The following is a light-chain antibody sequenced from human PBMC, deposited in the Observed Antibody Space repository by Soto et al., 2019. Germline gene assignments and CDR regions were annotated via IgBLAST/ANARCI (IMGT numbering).Light chain of an antibody. CDR2: DAS. CDR1: QSVSSY. CDR3: QQRSNRPLT. V-gene: IGKV3-11*01. Sequence: EIVLTQSPATLSLSPGERATLSCRASQSVSSYLAWYQQKPGQAPRLLIYDASSRATGIAARLSGSGSGTDFTLPISSLEPEEFAVYYCQQRSNRPLTFGGGTKVEIQ. J-gene: IGKJ4*02.